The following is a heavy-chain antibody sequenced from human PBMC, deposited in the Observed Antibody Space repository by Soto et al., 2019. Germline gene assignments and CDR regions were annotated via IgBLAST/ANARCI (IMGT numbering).Heavy chain of an antibody. CDR2: IYYSGST. D-gene: IGHD3-10*01. Sequence: SETLSLTCTVSGGSISSYYWGWIRQPPGKGLEWIGSIYYSGSTYYNPSLKSRVTISVDTSKNQFSLKLSSVTAADTAVYYCARAGAWFGELLPDYWVQGTLVTVSS. CDR3: ARAGAWFGELLPDY. CDR1: GGSISSYY. J-gene: IGHJ4*02. V-gene: IGHV4-39*01.